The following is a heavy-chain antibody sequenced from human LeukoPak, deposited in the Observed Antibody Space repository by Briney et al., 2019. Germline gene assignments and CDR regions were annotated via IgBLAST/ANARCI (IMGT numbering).Heavy chain of an antibody. Sequence: GGSLRLSCTASGFTFGDYAMSWFRQAPGKGLEWVGFIRSKAYGGTTEYAASVKGRFTISRDDSKSIAYLQMNSLKTEDTAVYYCTRDVERFGEPPRDAFDIWGQGTMVTVSS. V-gene: IGHV3-49*03. J-gene: IGHJ3*02. CDR3: TRDVERFGEPPRDAFDI. CDR2: IRSKAYGGTT. D-gene: IGHD3-10*01. CDR1: GFTFGDYA.